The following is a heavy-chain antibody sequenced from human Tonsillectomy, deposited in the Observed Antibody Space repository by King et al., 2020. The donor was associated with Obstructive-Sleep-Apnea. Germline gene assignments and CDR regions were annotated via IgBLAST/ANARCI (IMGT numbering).Heavy chain of an antibody. J-gene: IGHJ5*02. CDR3: ARVNYYDWFDP. CDR2: ISAYNGDT. Sequence: QLVQSGAEVKKPGASVNVSCMASGYTFTSYGISWVRQAPGQGLEWMGWISAYNGDTNYAQKFQGRVTMTTDTSTSTAYMELRSLRSDDTAVYYCARVNYYDWFDPWGQETLVTVSS. D-gene: IGHD3-22*01. CDR1: GYTFTSYG. V-gene: IGHV1-18*04.